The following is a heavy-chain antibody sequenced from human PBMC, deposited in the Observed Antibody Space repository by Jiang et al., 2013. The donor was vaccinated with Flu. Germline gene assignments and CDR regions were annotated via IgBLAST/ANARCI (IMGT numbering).Heavy chain of an antibody. J-gene: IGHJ4*02. D-gene: IGHD1-26*01. CDR1: YTFTGYY. Sequence: YTFTGYYMHWVRQAPGQGLEWMGWINPNSGGTNYAQKFQGRVTMTRDTSISTAYMELSRLRSDDTAVYYCARDLGRLVGATTSDYWGQGTLVTVSS. V-gene: IGHV1-2*02. CDR3: ARDLGRLVGATTSDY. CDR2: INPNSGGT.